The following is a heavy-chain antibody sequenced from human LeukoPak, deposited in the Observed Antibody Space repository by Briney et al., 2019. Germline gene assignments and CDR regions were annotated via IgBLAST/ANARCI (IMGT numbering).Heavy chain of an antibody. D-gene: IGHD6-13*01. Sequence: PGGSLRLSCAASGFTFSSYEMNWVRQAPGKGLEWVANIKQDGSEKYYVDSVKGRFTISRDNAKNSLYLQMNSLRAEDTAVYYCAFSFPSGYMDYWGQGTLVTVSS. CDR2: IKQDGSEK. J-gene: IGHJ4*02. CDR3: AFSFPSGYMDY. V-gene: IGHV3-7*01. CDR1: GFTFSSYE.